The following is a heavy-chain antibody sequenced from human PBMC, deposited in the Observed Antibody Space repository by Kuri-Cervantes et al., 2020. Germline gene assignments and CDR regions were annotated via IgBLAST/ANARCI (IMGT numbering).Heavy chain of an antibody. D-gene: IGHD2-2*01. J-gene: IGHJ3*02. V-gene: IGHV4-38-2*02. CDR3: ARDIVVWDDAFDI. Sequence: GSLRLSCTVSGYSISSGYYWGWIRQPPGKGLEWIGSIYHSGSTYYNPSLKSRVTISVDTSKNQFSLKLSSVTAADTAVYYCARDIVVWDDAFDIWGQGTMVTDSS. CDR1: GYSISSGYY. CDR2: IYHSGST.